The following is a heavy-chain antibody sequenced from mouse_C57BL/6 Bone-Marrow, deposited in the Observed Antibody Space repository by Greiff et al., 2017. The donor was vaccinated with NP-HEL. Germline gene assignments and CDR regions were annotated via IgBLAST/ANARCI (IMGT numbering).Heavy chain of an antibody. V-gene: IGHV1-69*01. CDR2: IDPSDSYT. D-gene: IGHD1-1*01. J-gene: IGHJ2*01. Sequence: QVQLQQPGAELVMPGASVKLSCKASGYTFTSYWMHWVKQRPGQGLEWIGEIDPSDSYTNYNQKFKGKSTLTVDKSSSTAYMQLSSLTSEDSAVYYCARSATTVVARLFDYWGQGTTLTVSS. CDR3: ARSATTVVARLFDY. CDR1: GYTFTSYW.